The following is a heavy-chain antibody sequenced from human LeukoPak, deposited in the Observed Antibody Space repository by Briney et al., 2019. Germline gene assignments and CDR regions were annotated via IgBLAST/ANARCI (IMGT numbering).Heavy chain of an antibody. Sequence: EGSLRLSCAASGFTFSSYEMNWVRQAPGKGLEWVSYISSSGSTTYYADSVKGRFTISRDNAKNSLYLQMNSLRAEDTAVYYCAELGITMIGGVWGKGTTVTISS. D-gene: IGHD3-10*02. CDR3: AELGITMIGGV. CDR2: ISSSGSTT. V-gene: IGHV3-48*03. CDR1: GFTFSSYE. J-gene: IGHJ6*04.